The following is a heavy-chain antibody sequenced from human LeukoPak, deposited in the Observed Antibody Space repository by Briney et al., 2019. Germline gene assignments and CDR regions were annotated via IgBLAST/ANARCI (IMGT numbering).Heavy chain of an antibody. Sequence: PSETLSPTCTVSGDSISSYYWSWIRQPPGKGLEWIGYISYSGSTNYNPSLKSRVTLSLDTSKNQFSLKLSSVTAADTAMFYCARNTGSHYDHTREFDYWGQGTLVTVSS. V-gene: IGHV4-59*01. CDR2: ISYSGST. CDR3: ARNTGSHYDHTREFDY. J-gene: IGHJ4*02. D-gene: IGHD1-26*01. CDR1: GDSISSYY.